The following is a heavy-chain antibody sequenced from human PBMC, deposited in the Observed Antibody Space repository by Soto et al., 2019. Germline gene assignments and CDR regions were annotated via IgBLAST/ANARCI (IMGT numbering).Heavy chain of an antibody. CDR3: ARHITGGFDY. CDR2: IFPADSDA. J-gene: IGHJ4*02. Sequence: EVQLVQSGAEVKKPGESLKISCQVSGYSFNTYWIGWVRQMPGKGLEWMGIIFPADSDARYSPSFQGQVSISADKSINTAYLQWSSLQASDTAIYYCARHITGGFDYWGQGTLVTVSS. V-gene: IGHV5-51*01. CDR1: GYSFNTYW. D-gene: IGHD1-20*01.